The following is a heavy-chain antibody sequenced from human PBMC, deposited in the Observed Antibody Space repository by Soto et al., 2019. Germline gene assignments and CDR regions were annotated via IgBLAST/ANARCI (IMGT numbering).Heavy chain of an antibody. Sequence: QVQLQESGPGLVKPSETLSLTCTVSGGSISSYYWSWIRQPPGKGLEWIGYIYYSGSTNYNPSLKSRVTISVDTSKNQFSLKLSSVTAADTAVYYCARDLGYSSSSSYYYYGMDVWGQGTTVTVSS. CDR2: IYYSGST. V-gene: IGHV4-59*01. CDR3: ARDLGYSSSSSYYYYGMDV. D-gene: IGHD6-6*01. J-gene: IGHJ6*02. CDR1: GGSISSYY.